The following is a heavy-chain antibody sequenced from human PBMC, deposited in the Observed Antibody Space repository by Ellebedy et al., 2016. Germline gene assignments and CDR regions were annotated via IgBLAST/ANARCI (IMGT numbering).Heavy chain of an antibody. CDR3: ARAWYGGNDY. D-gene: IGHD4-23*01. V-gene: IGHV4-31*03. CDR1: GGSISSSSYY. J-gene: IGHJ4*02. Sequence: SETLSLXCTVSGGSISSSSYYWGWIRQHPGKGLEWIGNNHYSGSTYYNPSLKSRVTISVDTSKNQFSLKLSSVTAADTAVYYCARAWYGGNDYWGQGTLVTVSS. CDR2: NHYSGST.